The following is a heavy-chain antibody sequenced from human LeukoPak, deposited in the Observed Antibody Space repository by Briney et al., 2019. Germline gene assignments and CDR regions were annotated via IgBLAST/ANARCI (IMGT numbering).Heavy chain of an antibody. CDR2: IGPSGSPI. D-gene: IGHD1-26*01. CDR1: GFSFTDYS. Sequence: PGGSLRLSCAASGFSFTDYSMNWVRQAPGKGLEWLSYIGPSGSPIHYADSVKGRFTTSTDSAQNSPYLQMNSLRDEDTALYYCVRDRYYSFDYWGQGTVVTVS. CDR3: VRDRYYSFDY. V-gene: IGHV3-48*02. J-gene: IGHJ4*02.